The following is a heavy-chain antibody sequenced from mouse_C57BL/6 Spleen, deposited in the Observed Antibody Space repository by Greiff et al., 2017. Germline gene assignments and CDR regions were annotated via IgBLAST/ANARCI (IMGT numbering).Heavy chain of an antibody. Sequence: QVQLKESGPGLVAPSQSLSITCTVSGFSLTSYGVGWVSQPPGKGLEWLGVIWGDGSTNYHSALIYRLSISKDNSKSQVFLKLSSMQTDDTATYYVAYQYDYDGCWFAYWGQGTLVTVSA. CDR1: GFSLTSYG. D-gene: IGHD2-4*01. J-gene: IGHJ3*01. CDR2: IWGDGST. CDR3: AYQYDYDGCWFAY. V-gene: IGHV2-3*01.